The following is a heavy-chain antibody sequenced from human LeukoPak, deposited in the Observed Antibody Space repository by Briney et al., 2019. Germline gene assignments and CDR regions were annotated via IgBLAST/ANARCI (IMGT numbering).Heavy chain of an antibody. CDR1: GFTFSSYA. D-gene: IGHD3-10*01. CDR2: ISGSGGCT. J-gene: IGHJ5*02. Sequence: GGSLRLSCAASGFTFSSYAMSWVRQAPGKGLEWVSAISGSGGCTYYADSVKGRFTISRDNAKNTLYLQMNSLRAEDTAVYYCAKERFRGGISNWFSPWGQGTLLTVSS. CDR3: AKERFRGGISNWFSP. V-gene: IGHV3-23*01.